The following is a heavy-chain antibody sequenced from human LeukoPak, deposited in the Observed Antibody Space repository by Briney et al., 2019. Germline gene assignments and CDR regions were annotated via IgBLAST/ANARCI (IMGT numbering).Heavy chain of an antibody. J-gene: IGHJ4*02. Sequence: GGSLRLSCAASGFTFDDYGMTWVRQAPGKGLEWVSGINWDGGNTGYADSVKGRFTISRDNAKNSLYLQINSLRADDTALYYCARESQIAVSGALSHWGQGILVTVSS. D-gene: IGHD6-19*01. CDR1: GFTFDDYG. CDR3: ARESQIAVSGALSH. CDR2: INWDGGNT. V-gene: IGHV3-20*04.